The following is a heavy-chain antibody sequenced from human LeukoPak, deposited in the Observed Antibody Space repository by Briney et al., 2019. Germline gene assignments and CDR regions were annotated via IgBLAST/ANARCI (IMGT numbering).Heavy chain of an antibody. V-gene: IGHV1-69*13. Sequence: SVKVSCKASGGTFSSYAISWVRQAPGQGLEWMGGIIPIFGTANYAQKFQGRVTITADESTSTAYMELSSLRSEDTAVYYCAKREGYYYGMDVWGQGTMVTVSS. CDR1: GGTFSSYA. CDR3: AKREGYYYGMDV. D-gene: IGHD5-24*01. CDR2: IIPIFGTA. J-gene: IGHJ6*02.